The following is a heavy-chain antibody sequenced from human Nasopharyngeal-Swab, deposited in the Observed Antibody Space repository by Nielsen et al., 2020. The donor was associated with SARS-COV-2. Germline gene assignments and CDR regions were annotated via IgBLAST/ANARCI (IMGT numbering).Heavy chain of an antibody. CDR2: IYYNGIT. J-gene: IGHJ5*02. CDR1: GGSMTSNNYY. CDR3: ARAIKIFGAVVGSFDP. V-gene: IGHV4-39*07. Sequence: SETLSLTCSVSGGSMTSNNYYWGWIRQPPEKGLEWIGNIYYNGITYYNPSLKSRFTISLDTSTSQFSLKLTSVTAADTAVYYCARAIKIFGAVVGSFDPWGQGTLVTVSS. D-gene: IGHD3-3*01.